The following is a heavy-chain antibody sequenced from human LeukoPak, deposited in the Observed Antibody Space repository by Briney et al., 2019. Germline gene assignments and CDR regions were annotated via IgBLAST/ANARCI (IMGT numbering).Heavy chain of an antibody. CDR1: GFPFSSYG. J-gene: IGHJ4*02. CDR2: MRYDGKTE. Sequence: PGGSLRLSCTGSGFPFSSYGMHWVRQNPGPGLEWVAFMRYDGKTEYYADSVKGRFTIAREDSHSTVHLHMKDLRPDDAAVYFCAKDLNTVVIQYFDSWGQGTLVSVSS. CDR3: AKDLNTVVIQYFDS. V-gene: IGHV3-30*02. D-gene: IGHD2-21*01.